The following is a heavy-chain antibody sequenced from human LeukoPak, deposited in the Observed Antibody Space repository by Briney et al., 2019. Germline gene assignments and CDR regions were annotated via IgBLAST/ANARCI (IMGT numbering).Heavy chain of an antibody. V-gene: IGHV3-23*01. CDR3: VRGTGAYISATTGCF. D-gene: IGHD4/OR15-4a*01. Sequence: PGGSLRLTCAASGFSFISFSMTWVRQAPGQGLKWVSSILVSGGSTYYADSVKGRFTISRDNSKNTLYLQMNSLRVEDTAVYYCVRGTGAYISATTGCFWGQGTLVTVSS. J-gene: IGHJ4*02. CDR1: GFSFISFS. CDR2: ILVSGGST.